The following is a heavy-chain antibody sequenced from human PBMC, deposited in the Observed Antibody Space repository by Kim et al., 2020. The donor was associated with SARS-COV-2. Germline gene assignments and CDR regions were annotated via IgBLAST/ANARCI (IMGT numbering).Heavy chain of an antibody. CDR3: ARVGVIAAAGSLFDL. CDR1: GGSMTAYY. J-gene: IGHJ2*01. V-gene: IGHV4-59*13. D-gene: IGHD6-13*01. CDR2: IYYSGST. Sequence: SETLSLTCTVSGGSMTAYYWSWIRQPPGQGLEWIGNIYYSGSTSHNPSLKSRVTISVDTSKNQFSLKVTAVAAADTAVYYCARVGVIAAAGSLFDLWGRGTLVTVSS.